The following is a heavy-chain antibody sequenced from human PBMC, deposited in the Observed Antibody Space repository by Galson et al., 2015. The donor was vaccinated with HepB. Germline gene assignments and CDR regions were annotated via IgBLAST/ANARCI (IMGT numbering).Heavy chain of an antibody. CDR2: IIPIFGTA. D-gene: IGHD2-2*01. V-gene: IGHV1-69*01. Sequence: VKVSCKASGGTFSNYAINWVRQAPGQGLEWMGGIIPIFGTANYAQNFQGGVTITADESTTTAYMELSSLISEDTAVYYCARQAFYCSSTSCYGPFDYWGQGTLVTVSS. J-gene: IGHJ4*02. CDR3: ARQAFYCSSTSCYGPFDY. CDR1: GGTFSNYA.